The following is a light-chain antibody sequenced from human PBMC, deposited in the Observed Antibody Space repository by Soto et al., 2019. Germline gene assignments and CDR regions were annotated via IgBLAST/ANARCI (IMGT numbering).Light chain of an antibody. CDR2: EVT. Sequence: QSALTQPASVSGSPGQSITISCTGTSSDVGNGYDSVSWYQQHPGKAPKLMIYEVTNRPSGVSSRFSGSKSGNTASLTISGLQAEDEADYYCSSYTVSVAPDVFGTGTKLTVL. V-gene: IGLV2-14*01. CDR3: SSYTVSVAPDV. J-gene: IGLJ1*01. CDR1: SSDVGNGYDS.